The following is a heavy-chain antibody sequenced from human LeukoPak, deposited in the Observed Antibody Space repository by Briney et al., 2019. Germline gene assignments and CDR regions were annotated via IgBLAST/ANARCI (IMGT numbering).Heavy chain of an antibody. V-gene: IGHV3-21*01. CDR3: ARDHTDMVRGAEDAFDI. J-gene: IGHJ3*02. D-gene: IGHD3-10*01. Sequence: GGSLRLSCAASGFTFSSYSMNWVRQAPGKGLEWVSSISSSSYIYYADSVKGRFTISRDNAKNSLYLQMNSLRAEDTAVYYCARDHTDMVRGAEDAFDIWGQGTMVTVSS. CDR1: GFTFSSYS. CDR2: ISSSSYI.